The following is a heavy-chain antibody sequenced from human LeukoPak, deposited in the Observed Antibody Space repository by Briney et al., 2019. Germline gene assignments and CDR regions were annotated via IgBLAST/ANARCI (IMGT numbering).Heavy chain of an antibody. D-gene: IGHD6-13*01. Sequence: GGSLRLSCAASGFTFSSYSLSWVRQAPGKGLDWVSPTSTSSSYIYYADSVKGRFTISRHNAKNSLYLQMNSLRAEDTAVYYCARDPGIAAAGTVGYFDSWGQGILVTVSS. CDR2: TSTSSSYI. J-gene: IGHJ4*02. CDR3: ARDPGIAAAGTVGYFDS. V-gene: IGHV3-21*01. CDR1: GFTFSSYS.